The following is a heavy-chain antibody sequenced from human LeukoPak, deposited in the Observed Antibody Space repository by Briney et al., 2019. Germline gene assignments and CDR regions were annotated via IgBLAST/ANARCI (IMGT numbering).Heavy chain of an antibody. V-gene: IGHV1-18*01. Sequence: GASVKVSCKASGYTFTSYGISWVRQAPGQGLEWMRWISAYNGNTNYAQKLQGRVTMTTDTSTSTAYMELRSLRSDDTAVYYCARNHVDTAMVLFDYWGQGTLVTVSS. CDR1: GYTFTSYG. J-gene: IGHJ4*02. CDR3: ARNHVDTAMVLFDY. CDR2: ISAYNGNT. D-gene: IGHD5-18*01.